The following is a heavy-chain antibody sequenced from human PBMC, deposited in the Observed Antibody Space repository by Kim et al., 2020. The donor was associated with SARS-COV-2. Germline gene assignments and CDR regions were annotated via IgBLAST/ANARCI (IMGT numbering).Heavy chain of an antibody. CDR3: ARDLGAMVRGEKTFDY. Sequence: KFQGRVTITRDTSASTAYMELSSLRSEDTAVYYCARDLGAMVRGEKTFDYWGQGTLVTVSS. V-gene: IGHV1-3*01. J-gene: IGHJ4*02. D-gene: IGHD3-10*01.